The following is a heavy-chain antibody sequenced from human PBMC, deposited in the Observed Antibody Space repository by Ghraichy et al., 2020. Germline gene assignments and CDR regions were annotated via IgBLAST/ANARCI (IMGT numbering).Heavy chain of an antibody. CDR3: ARRGYYGSGSSTYYYYGMDV. D-gene: IGHD3-10*01. CDR2: IIPIFGTA. V-gene: IGHV1-69*06. Sequence: SVKGSCKASGGTFSSYAISWVRQAPGQGLEWMGGIIPIFGTANYAQKFQGRVTITADKSTSTAYMELSTLRSEDTAVYYCARRGYYGSGSSTYYYYGMDVWGQGTTVTVSS. J-gene: IGHJ6*02. CDR1: GGTFSSYA.